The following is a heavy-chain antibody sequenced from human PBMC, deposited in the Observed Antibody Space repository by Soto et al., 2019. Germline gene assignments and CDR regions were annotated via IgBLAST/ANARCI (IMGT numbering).Heavy chain of an antibody. CDR1: GGSFSGYY. CDR2: INHSGST. Sequence: SETLSLTCAVYGGSFSGYYWSWIRQPPGKGLEWIGEINHSGSTNYNPSLKSRVTISVDTSKNQFSLKLSSVTAADTAVYYCARGRNGYTNVDYGGNGAGGYFDYWGQRTLVTVSS. V-gene: IGHV4-34*01. CDR3: ARGRNGYTNVDYGGNGAGGYFDY. D-gene: IGHD4-17*01. J-gene: IGHJ4*02.